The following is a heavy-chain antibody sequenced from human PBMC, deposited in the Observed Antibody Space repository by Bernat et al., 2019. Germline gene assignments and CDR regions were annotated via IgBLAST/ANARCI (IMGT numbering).Heavy chain of an antibody. J-gene: IGHJ4*02. CDR2: VLGNGAKP. V-gene: IGHV3-64*01. Sequence: EVALVESGGGLVPPGGSLRLSCAASGFNFNIYAMHWVRQAPGKGLEFLSSVLGNGAKPQYASSVKGRFTISRDNSKNTLYLQMGSLRPDDTALYYCARDKDGGYAFDYWGQGTLVTVSS. CDR3: ARDKDGGYAFDY. D-gene: IGHD5-12*01. CDR1: GFNFNIYA.